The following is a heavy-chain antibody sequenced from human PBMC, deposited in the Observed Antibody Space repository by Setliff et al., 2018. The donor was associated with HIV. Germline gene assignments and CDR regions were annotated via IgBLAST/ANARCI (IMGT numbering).Heavy chain of an antibody. J-gene: IGHJ6*03. CDR2: IYSGGTT. Sequence: GGSLRLSCAASGFTVSSNYMNWVRQAPGKGLEWVSIIYSGGTTYYADSVKGRFTISRDNAKNSLYLQMNSLRPDDTALYYCVKAWKWLVSSQDMDVWGKGATVTVSS. CDR1: GFTVSSNY. D-gene: IGHD6-19*01. V-gene: IGHV3-53*05. CDR3: VKAWKWLVSSQDMDV.